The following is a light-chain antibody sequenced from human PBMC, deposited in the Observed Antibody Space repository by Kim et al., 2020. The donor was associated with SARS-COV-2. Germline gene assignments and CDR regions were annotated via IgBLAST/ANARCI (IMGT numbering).Light chain of an antibody. V-gene: IGLV1-47*01. J-gene: IGLJ3*02. Sequence: GVANACSGSRSNIGNNFVDWYQQLPGAAPKLLVYGNHERPSGVPDRFSGSKSDTSASLAITGLRSADEADYYCASWDDGLNGPVFGGGTQLTVL. CDR1: RSNIGNNF. CDR3: ASWDDGLNGPV. CDR2: GNH.